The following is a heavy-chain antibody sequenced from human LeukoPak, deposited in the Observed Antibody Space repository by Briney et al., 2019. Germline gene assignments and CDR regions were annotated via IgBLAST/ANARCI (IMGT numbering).Heavy chain of an antibody. CDR2: IKEDGSEK. CDR1: GFTFSTYW. V-gene: IGHV3-7*01. J-gene: IGHJ3*02. CDR3: PRDGPPRTAFDI. Sequence: GGSLRLSCAASGFTFSTYWMSWVRQAPGKGLESVAIIKEDGSEKFYVDSVKGRFTISRDNAKNSLYLDMNGLRAEDAAVYYCPRDGPPRTAFDILGLRTMVTVSS.